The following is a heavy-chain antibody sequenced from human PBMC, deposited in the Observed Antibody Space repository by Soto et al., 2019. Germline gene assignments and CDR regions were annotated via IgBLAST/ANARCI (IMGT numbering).Heavy chain of an antibody. Sequence: AASVKVSCKASGYTLTSYGITWVRRAPGQGLEWMGWISVYSGNTKYAQKLQGRVTMTTDTSTSTAYMELRSLRSDDTAVYYCAREKWDYGMDVWGLGTTVTVSS. CDR2: ISVYSGNT. CDR1: GYTLTSYG. V-gene: IGHV1-18*04. CDR3: AREKWDYGMDV. D-gene: IGHD1-26*01. J-gene: IGHJ6*02.